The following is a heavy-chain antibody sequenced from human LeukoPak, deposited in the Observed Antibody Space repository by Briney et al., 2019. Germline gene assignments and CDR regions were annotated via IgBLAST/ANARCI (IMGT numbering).Heavy chain of an antibody. Sequence: GGSLRLSCAASGFTFSSYSMNWVRQAPGKGLEWVSYISSSSSTIYYADSVKGRFTISRDNFNNTLYLQINSLTPEDTAFYYCASSRTYHYDNSGPADGYWGQGTLVTVSS. V-gene: IGHV3-48*04. CDR1: GFTFSSYS. D-gene: IGHD3-22*01. CDR2: ISSSSSTI. J-gene: IGHJ4*02. CDR3: ASSRTYHYDNSGPADGY.